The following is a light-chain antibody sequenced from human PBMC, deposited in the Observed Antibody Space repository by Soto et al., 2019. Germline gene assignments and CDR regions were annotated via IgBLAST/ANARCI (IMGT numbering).Light chain of an antibody. CDR1: ENIFNY. J-gene: IGKJ3*01. V-gene: IGKV1-33*01. CDR3: QQADTVLLT. Sequence: DIQLTQSPSSLSASIGDRVTITCQASENIFNYLSWYQQKRGAAPKLLIYDASNLETGVPSRFSGSGSGTYFTFTISSLQPEDIATYYCQQADTVLLTFGPGTKVEIK. CDR2: DAS.